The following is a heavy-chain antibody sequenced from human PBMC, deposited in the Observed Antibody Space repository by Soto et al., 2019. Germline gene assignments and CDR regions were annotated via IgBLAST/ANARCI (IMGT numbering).Heavy chain of an antibody. V-gene: IGHV3-73*01. CDR1: EFTFSGSY. Sequence: EVHLVDSGGDVVQPGGSLKLSCAASEFTFSGSYLHWVRQASGRGLEWVGHIRGRADSYATSYAASVNGRFTISRDDSKNTAYLQMNSLTTEDTAVYYCAILDYWGQGTLVTVSS. J-gene: IGHJ4*02. CDR3: AILDY. CDR2: IRGRADSYAT.